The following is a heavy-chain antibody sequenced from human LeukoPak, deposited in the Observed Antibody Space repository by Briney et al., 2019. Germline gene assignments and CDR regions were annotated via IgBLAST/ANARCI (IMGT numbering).Heavy chain of an antibody. CDR2: VDPEDGET. D-gene: IGHD3-10*01. CDR1: GYTFTDYY. V-gene: IGHV1-69-2*01. CDR3: ATGKGTGAFDI. J-gene: IGHJ3*02. Sequence: ASVKISRKVSGYTFTDYYMHWVQQAPGKRLEWMGLVDPEDGETINAEKFQRRVTISAETSTDTAYMKLRSLRSEDTGVYYCATGKGTGAFDIWGQGTMVTVSS.